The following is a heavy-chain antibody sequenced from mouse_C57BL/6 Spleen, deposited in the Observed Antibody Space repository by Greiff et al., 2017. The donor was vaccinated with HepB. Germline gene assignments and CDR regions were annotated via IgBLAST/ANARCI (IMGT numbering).Heavy chain of an antibody. V-gene: IGHV1-81*01. CDR1: GYTFTSYG. J-gene: IGHJ4*01. CDR2: IYPKSGNT. CDR3: VCSYNCYAMDY. D-gene: IGHD1-1*01. Sequence: QVQLQQSGAELARPGASVKLSCKASGYTFTSYGISWVKQRTGQGLEWIGEIYPKSGNTYYNEKFKGKATLTADKSSSTAYMELRSLTSEDSAVSVCVCSYNCYAMDYWGQRTSVTVSS.